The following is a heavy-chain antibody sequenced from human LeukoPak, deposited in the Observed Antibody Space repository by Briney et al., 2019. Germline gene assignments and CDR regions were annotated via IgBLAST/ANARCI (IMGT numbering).Heavy chain of an antibody. CDR3: AKAGGITGTSAFDP. V-gene: IGHV3-23*01. Sequence: VGSLRLSCAASGFTFSSYAMSCVRQAPGKGLEWVSAISGSGGSTYYADTVQGRFTISRDNSKNTLYLQMNSLTAEDTAVYYCAKAGGITGTSAFDPGGQGTLVTVSS. CDR2: ISGSGGST. J-gene: IGHJ5*02. D-gene: IGHD1-20*01. CDR1: GFTFSSYA.